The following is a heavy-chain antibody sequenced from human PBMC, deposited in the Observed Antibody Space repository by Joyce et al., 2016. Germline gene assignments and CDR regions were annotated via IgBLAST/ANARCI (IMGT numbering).Heavy chain of an antibody. CDR3: ARDKDGNPDY. CDR1: GFTFSDPY. J-gene: IGHJ4*02. V-gene: IGHV3-72*01. Sequence: EVQLVESGGGLVQPGGSLGLSCAASGFTFSDPYMDWGRQAPGKGLEWVGRIRNKANSYTTEYAASVKGRFTISRDDSKNSLYLQMNSLKTEDTAVYYCARDKDGNPDYWGQGTLVTVSS. CDR2: IRNKANSYTT. D-gene: IGHD4-23*01.